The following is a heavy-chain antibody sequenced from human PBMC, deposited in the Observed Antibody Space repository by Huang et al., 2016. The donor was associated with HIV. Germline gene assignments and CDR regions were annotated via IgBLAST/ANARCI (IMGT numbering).Heavy chain of an antibody. Sequence: EVQLVESGGGLVQPGRSLRLSCTASGFTLGDYALNWFRQAPGKGRGWVGFIRSEPYGGTTDYAASVKGRFTISRDDSNTIAYLQMSSLKTEDTAVYYCTSLVEDYYYMDVWGKGTTVTVSS. V-gene: IGHV3-49*03. CDR2: IRSEPYGGTT. CDR1: GFTLGDYA. J-gene: IGHJ6*03. CDR3: TSLVEDYYYMDV. D-gene: IGHD2-15*01.